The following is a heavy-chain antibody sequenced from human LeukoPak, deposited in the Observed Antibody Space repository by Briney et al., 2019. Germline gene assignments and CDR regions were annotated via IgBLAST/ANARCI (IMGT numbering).Heavy chain of an antibody. J-gene: IGHJ4*02. CDR2: IYYSGST. V-gene: IGHV4-59*08. CDR3: ARTYSSGWYRYFDY. CDR1: GGSISSYY. D-gene: IGHD6-19*01. Sequence: KPSETLSLTCTASGGSISSYYWSWIRQPPGKGLEWIGYIYYSGSTNYNPSLKSRVTISVDTSKNQFSLRLSSVTAADTAVYYCARTYSSGWYRYFDYWGQGILVTVSS.